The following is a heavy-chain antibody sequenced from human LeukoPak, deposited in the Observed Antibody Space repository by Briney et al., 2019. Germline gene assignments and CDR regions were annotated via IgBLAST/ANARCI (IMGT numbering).Heavy chain of an antibody. Sequence: GRSLRLSCAASGFTFSSYAMTWVHQAPGKGLEWVSAISGSGGSTYYADSVKGRFTISRDNSKSTLYLQMNSLRAEDTAVYYCAKFLNYGGWIPRGPFDYWGQGTLVTVSS. J-gene: IGHJ4*02. CDR3: AKFLNYGGWIPRGPFDY. V-gene: IGHV3-23*01. CDR2: ISGSGGST. D-gene: IGHD4-17*01. CDR1: GFTFSSYA.